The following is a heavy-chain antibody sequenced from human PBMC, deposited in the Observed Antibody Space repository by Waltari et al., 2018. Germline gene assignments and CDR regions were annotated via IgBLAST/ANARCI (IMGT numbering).Heavy chain of an antibody. Sequence: EVQLVESGGGLVQPGGSLRLSCAASGFNFSSYWMRWVRQAPGKGLEWVANIKQDGSEKYYVDSVKGRFTISRDNAKNSLYLQMNSLRVEDTAVYYCATGDSHAFDMWGQGTLVIVSS. V-gene: IGHV3-7*01. J-gene: IGHJ3*02. CDR1: GFNFSSYW. D-gene: IGHD4-17*01. CDR2: IKQDGSEK. CDR3: ATGDSHAFDM.